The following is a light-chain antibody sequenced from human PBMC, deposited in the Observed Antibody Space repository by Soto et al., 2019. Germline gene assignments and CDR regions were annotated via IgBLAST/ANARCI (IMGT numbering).Light chain of an antibody. J-gene: IGKJ1*01. V-gene: IGKV3-20*01. CDR3: KQYGTAGT. CDR2: CAS. CDR1: QSFSHNY. Sequence: EMVWTQSPGTLYLAPGERVTLACRASQSFSHNYLAWYQQQPGQAPRLLIYCASNRATGTPYRFSGSGSGTYFTLTIIGLEPEDFEVYDWKQYGTAGTSGQGNKVEIK.